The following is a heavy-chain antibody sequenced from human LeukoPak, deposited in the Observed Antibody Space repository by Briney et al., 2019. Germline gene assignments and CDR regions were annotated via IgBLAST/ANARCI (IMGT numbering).Heavy chain of an antibody. Sequence: GGSLRLSCAASGFTFSSYWMHWVRQAPGKGLEWVAVISYDGSNKHYADSVKGRFTISRDNSKNTLYLQMNSLRAEDTAVYYCAREIFLNRGNIFRYDSSGYYFDYWGQGTLVTVSS. CDR1: GFTFSSYW. V-gene: IGHV3-30*03. CDR2: ISYDGSNK. J-gene: IGHJ4*02. CDR3: AREIFLNRGNIFRYDSSGYYFDY. D-gene: IGHD3-22*01.